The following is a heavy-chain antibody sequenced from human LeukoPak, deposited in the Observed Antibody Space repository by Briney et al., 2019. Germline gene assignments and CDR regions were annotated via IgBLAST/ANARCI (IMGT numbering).Heavy chain of an antibody. CDR3: ARARSTMIVGRAYAFDI. CDR1: GGSISSSGYY. J-gene: IGHJ3*02. D-gene: IGHD3-22*01. V-gene: IGHV4-30-2*01. Sequence: PSETLSLTCTVSGGSISSSGYYWSWIRQPPGKGLEWIGYIYHSGSTYYNPSLKSRVTISVDRSKNQFSLKLSSVTAADTAVYYCARARSTMIVGRAYAFDIWGQGTMVTVSS. CDR2: IYHSGST.